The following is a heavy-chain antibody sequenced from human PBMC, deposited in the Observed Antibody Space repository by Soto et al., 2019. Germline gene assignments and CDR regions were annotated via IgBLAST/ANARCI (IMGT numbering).Heavy chain of an antibody. Sequence: CEACGDRFTSYALHFACQKPGQRLEWMGWINAGSGNTKYSQNFQGRVTITRDTSASTAYMELSSLRSEDTAVYYCARVYDFWSGHKVWYYMDVWGKGTPVTV. D-gene: IGHD3-3*01. CDR1: GDRFTSYA. J-gene: IGHJ6*03. CDR3: ARVYDFWSGHKVWYYMDV. V-gene: IGHV1-3*01. CDR2: INAGSGNT.